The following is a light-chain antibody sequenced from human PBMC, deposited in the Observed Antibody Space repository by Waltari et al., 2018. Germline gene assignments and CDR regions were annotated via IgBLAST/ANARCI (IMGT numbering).Light chain of an antibody. Sequence: QSALPPPASFLGPACQSLAISCSGTHSCIARYNSCPWYQQHPGNAPRLIIYDVSRWPSGVSNRFIGSKSGITASLAMSGLQAEDEGDYFCASYTSSNTVIFGGGTRVTVL. CDR2: DVS. CDR1: HSCIARYNS. J-gene: IGLJ2*01. CDR3: ASYTSSNTVI. V-gene: IGLV2-14*03.